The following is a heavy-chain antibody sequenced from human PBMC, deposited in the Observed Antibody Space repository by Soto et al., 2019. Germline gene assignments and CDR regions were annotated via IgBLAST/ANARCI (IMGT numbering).Heavy chain of an antibody. Sequence: QVQLQESGPGLVKPSQTLSLTCTVSGGSISSGDYYWSWIRQPPGKGLEWIGYIYYSGSTFQNPSLKSRLTISVDTSKNQFSLKRSSVTAADTAVYYCARIVRVRSGYLDYWGQGTLVTVSS. CDR1: GGSISSGDYY. CDR3: ARIVRVRSGYLDY. J-gene: IGHJ4*02. V-gene: IGHV4-30-4*01. D-gene: IGHD3-22*01. CDR2: IYYSGST.